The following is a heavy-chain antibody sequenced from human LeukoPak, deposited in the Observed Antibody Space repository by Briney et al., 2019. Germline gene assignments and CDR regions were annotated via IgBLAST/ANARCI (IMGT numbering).Heavy chain of an antibody. CDR1: GYTFTSCD. Sequence: ASVKVSCKASGYTFTSCDINWVRQATGQGLEWMGWMNPNSGNTGYGQSFQGRITMTRDISIGTAYMELSNLTSEDTAIYYCARGSSGRRDNWGQGTLVTVSS. J-gene: IGHJ4*02. CDR3: ARGSSGRRDN. V-gene: IGHV1-8*01. CDR2: MNPNSGNT. D-gene: IGHD6-19*01.